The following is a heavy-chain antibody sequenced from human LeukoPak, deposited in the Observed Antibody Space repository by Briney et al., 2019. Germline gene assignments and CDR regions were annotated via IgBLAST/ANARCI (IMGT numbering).Heavy chain of an antibody. J-gene: IGHJ4*02. D-gene: IGHD5-12*01. Sequence: SEALSLTCTVSGGSISSYYWSWIRQPPGKGLEWIGYIYYSGSTNYNPSLKSRVTISVDTSKNQFSLKLSSVTAADTAVYYCARDSIVATTIDYWGQGTLVTVSS. V-gene: IGHV4-59*01. CDR2: IYYSGST. CDR3: ARDSIVATTIDY. CDR1: GGSISSYY.